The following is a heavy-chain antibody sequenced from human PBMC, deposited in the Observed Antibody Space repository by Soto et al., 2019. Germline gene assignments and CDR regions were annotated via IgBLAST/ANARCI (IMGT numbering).Heavy chain of an antibody. CDR2: IIPIFGTA. Sequence: SVKVSCKAAGGTFSSYAISWVRQAPGQGLEWMGGIIPIFGTANYAQKFQGRVTITADKSTSTAYMELSSLRSEDTAVYYCARTIQVLRFLETGYYYGMDVWGQGTTVTVSS. CDR3: ARTIQVLRFLETGYYYGMDV. CDR1: GGTFSSYA. J-gene: IGHJ6*02. D-gene: IGHD3-3*01. V-gene: IGHV1-69*06.